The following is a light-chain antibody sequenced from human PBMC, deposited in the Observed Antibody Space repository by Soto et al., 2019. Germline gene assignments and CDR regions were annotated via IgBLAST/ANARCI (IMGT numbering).Light chain of an antibody. CDR3: QQRRNWPLT. CDR1: QSVSSY. V-gene: IGKV3-11*01. J-gene: IGKJ4*01. Sequence: EIVLTQSPATLSLSPGERATLSCRASQSVSSYLAWYPQKPGQAPRLLIYDASNRATGIPARFSGSGSGTDFTLSISRLEPEDFAVYYCQQRRNWPLTFGGGTKVEIK. CDR2: DAS.